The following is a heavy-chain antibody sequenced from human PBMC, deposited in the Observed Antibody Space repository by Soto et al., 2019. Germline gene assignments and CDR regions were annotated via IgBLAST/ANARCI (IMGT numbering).Heavy chain of an antibody. D-gene: IGHD2-15*01. CDR2: IYYSGST. CDR3: ASGSGPSAY. CDR1: GGSISSYY. J-gene: IGHJ4*02. V-gene: IGHV4-59*01. Sequence: SETLSLTCTVSGGSISSYYWSWIRQPPGKGLEWIGYIYYSGSTNYNPSLKSRVTISVDTSKNQFSLKLSSVTAADTAVYYCASGSGPSAYWGQGTLVTVSS.